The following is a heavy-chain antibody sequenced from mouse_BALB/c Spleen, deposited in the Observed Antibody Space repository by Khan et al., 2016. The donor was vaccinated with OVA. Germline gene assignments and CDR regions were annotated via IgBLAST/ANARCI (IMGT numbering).Heavy chain of an antibody. J-gene: IGHJ3*01. CDR3: AREASSWDFSFPY. V-gene: IGHV1S136*01. Sequence: VQLQQSGPELVEPGASVKMSCKASGYTFTNYVIHWVKQKPGQGLEWIGYINPDNAGTRYNEKFKGKATLTSDISSTSAYMELLSLTSEDSAVYYCAREASSWDFSFPYWGQGTLATVSA. D-gene: IGHD4-1*01. CDR1: GYTFTNYV. CDR2: INPDNAGT.